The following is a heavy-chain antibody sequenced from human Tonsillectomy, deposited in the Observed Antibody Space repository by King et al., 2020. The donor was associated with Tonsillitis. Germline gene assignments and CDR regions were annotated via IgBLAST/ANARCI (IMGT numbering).Heavy chain of an antibody. CDR1: GFTFRAYA. D-gene: IGHD2-2*02. CDR3: ARDGGCSNINCYMYFQH. Sequence: QVQLVESGGGVVQAGRSLRLSCAASGFTFRAYAMHWVRQAPGKGREWVAIITYDGSNQNYADSVEGRFTSSRYNSKNTLYLQINSLRAEDTAVYYCARDGGCSNINCYMYFQHWGQGTLVTVSS. V-gene: IGHV3-30-3*01. J-gene: IGHJ1*01. CDR2: ITYDGSNQ.